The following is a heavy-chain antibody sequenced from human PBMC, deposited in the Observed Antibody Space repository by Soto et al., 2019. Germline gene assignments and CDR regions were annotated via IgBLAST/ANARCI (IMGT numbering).Heavy chain of an antibody. J-gene: IGHJ6*02. CDR3: ARIELHRGQLVNNYYYYGMDV. Sequence: ESGPTLVNPTQTLTLTCTFSGFSLSTSGMCVSWIRQPPGKALEWLALIDWDDDKYYSTSLKTRLTISKDTSKNQVVLTMTNMDPVDTATYYCARIELHRGQLVNNYYYYGMDVWGQGTRVTVSS. D-gene: IGHD6-13*01. V-gene: IGHV2-70*01. CDR1: GFSLSTSGMC. CDR2: IDWDDDK.